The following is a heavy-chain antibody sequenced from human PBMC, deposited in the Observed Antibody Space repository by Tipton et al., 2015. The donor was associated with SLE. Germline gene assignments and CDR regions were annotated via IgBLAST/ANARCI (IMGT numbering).Heavy chain of an antibody. CDR2: INHSGST. CDR1: GGSFSGYY. Sequence: TLSLTCAVYGGSFSGYYWSWIRQPPGKGLEWIGEINHSGSTNYNPSLKSRVTISVDTSKNQFSLKLSSVTAADTAVYYCAGSAYYDFWSGTYGYYYYGMDVWGQGTTVTVSS. CDR3: AGSAYYDFWSGTYGYYYYGMDV. V-gene: IGHV4-34*01. D-gene: IGHD3-3*01. J-gene: IGHJ6*02.